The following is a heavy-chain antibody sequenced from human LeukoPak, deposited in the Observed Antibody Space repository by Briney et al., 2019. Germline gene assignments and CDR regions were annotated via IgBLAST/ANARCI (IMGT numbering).Heavy chain of an antibody. CDR3: ARDPDGDYDFDY. CDR1: GFSFSDYG. J-gene: IGHJ4*02. V-gene: IGHV3-48*01. Sequence: EGSLRLSCAASGFSFSDYGMNWVRRAPGKGLEWLSHINSNGAVISYADSVKGRFTISRDTAKSSLYLQMNSLKIEDTAIYFCARDPDGDYDFDYWGQGTLVTVSS. CDR2: INSNGAVI. D-gene: IGHD4-17*01.